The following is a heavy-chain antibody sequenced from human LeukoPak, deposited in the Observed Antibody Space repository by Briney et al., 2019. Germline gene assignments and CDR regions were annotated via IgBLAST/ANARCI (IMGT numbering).Heavy chain of an antibody. V-gene: IGHV4-34*01. CDR2: INHSGST. D-gene: IGHD6-13*01. CDR3: ARVGIGQQLDYYYYYGMDV. J-gene: IGHJ6*02. CDR1: GGSFSGYY. Sequence: SETLSLTCAVYGGSFSGYYWSWIRQPPGKGQEWIGEINHSGSTNYNPSLKSRVTISVDTSKNQFSLKLSSVTAADTAVYYCARVGIGQQLDYYYYYGMDVWGQGTTVTVSS.